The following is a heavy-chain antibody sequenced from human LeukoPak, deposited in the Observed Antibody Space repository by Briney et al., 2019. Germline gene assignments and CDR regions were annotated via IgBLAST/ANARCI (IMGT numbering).Heavy chain of an antibody. CDR2: IKEDGSEK. D-gene: IGHD2-15*01. CDR1: GFSFSSHW. V-gene: IGHV3-7*01. Sequence: PGGSLRLSCVVSGFSFSSHWMHWVSQAPGKGLECVASIKEDGSEKFYVDSVKGRFTISRDNAKNSLYLQMNSLRDEDTAVYYCARDAMDIVVVVAAPDYWGQGTLVTVSS. J-gene: IGHJ4*02. CDR3: ARDAMDIVVVVAAPDY.